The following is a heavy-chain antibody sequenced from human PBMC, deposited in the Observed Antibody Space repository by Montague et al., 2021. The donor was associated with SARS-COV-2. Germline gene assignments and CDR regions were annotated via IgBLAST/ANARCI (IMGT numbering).Heavy chain of an antibody. CDR2: IYHSGST. CDR3: AVNSNYYYYYGMDV. CDR1: GYSISSGYY. D-gene: IGHD4-11*01. J-gene: IGHJ6*02. V-gene: IGHV4-38-2*02. Sequence: SETLSLTCTVSGYSISSGYYWVWIRQPPGKGLEWIGSIYHSGSTYYNPSLKSRVTISVDTSKNQFSLKLSSVTAADTAVYYCAVNSNYYYYYGMDVWGQGTTVTVSS.